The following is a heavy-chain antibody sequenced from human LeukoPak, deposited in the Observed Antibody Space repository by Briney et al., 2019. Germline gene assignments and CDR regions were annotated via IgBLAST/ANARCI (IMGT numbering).Heavy chain of an antibody. CDR1: GDSISSNY. V-gene: IGHV4-59*01. J-gene: IGHJ6*03. D-gene: IGHD4-17*01. CDR3: ARSTPDYGDFQNYAYYYMDV. Sequence: SETLSLTCTVSGDSISSNYWSWIRQPPGKGLEWIGCIYNSGSTNYNPSLKSRVTISVDTSKHQFSLKVRSVTAADTAVYYCARSTPDYGDFQNYAYYYMDVWGKGTTVTVSS. CDR2: IYNSGST.